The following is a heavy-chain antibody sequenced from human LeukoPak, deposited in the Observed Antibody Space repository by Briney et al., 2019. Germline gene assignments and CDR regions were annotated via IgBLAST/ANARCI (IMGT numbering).Heavy chain of an antibody. J-gene: IGHJ4*02. Sequence: PSGTLSPTCAVSGGSISSSNWWSWVRQPPGKGLEWIGEIHHSGSSNYNPSLKSRITISVDKSKNQFSLKLSSVTAADTAVYYCAKKIAVAVYYFDHWGQGTLVTVSS. D-gene: IGHD6-19*01. V-gene: IGHV4-4*02. CDR2: IHHSGSS. CDR1: GGSISSSNW. CDR3: AKKIAVAVYYFDH.